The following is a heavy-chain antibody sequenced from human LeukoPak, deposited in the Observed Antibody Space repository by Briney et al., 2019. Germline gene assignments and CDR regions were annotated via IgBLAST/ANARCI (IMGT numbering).Heavy chain of an antibody. CDR1: GYSFTSYW. CDR3: ARPGPHYDLLGDAFDI. J-gene: IGHJ3*02. D-gene: IGHD3-22*01. V-gene: IGHV5-51*01. CDR2: IYPGDSDT. Sequence: GESLKISCKGSGYSFTSYWIGWVRQMPGKGLEWMGIIYPGDSDTRYSPSFQGQVTISADKSISTAYLQWSSLKASDTAMYYCARPGPHYDLLGDAFDIWGQGTMVTVSS.